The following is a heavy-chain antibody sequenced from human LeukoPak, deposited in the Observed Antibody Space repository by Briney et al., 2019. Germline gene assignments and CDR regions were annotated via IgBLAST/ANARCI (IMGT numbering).Heavy chain of an antibody. CDR1: GGSISSYY. J-gene: IGHJ4*02. Sequence: SETLSLTCTVSGGSISSYYWSWIRQPAGKGLEWIGRIYTSGSTNYNPSLKSRVTMSVDTSKNQFSLKLSSVTAADTAVYYCASSTMAKTDFDYWGQGTLVTVSS. V-gene: IGHV4-4*07. CDR2: IYTSGST. D-gene: IGHD5/OR15-5a*01. CDR3: ASSTMAKTDFDY.